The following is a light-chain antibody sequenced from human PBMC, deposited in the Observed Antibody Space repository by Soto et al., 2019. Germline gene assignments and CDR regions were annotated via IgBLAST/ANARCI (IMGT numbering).Light chain of an antibody. J-gene: IGKJ4*01. CDR1: QSISNY. V-gene: IGKV1-39*01. Sequence: DLQMTQSPSSLSASVGDRVTITCRASQSISNYLNWYQQKPGKAPKLLIYATSSLQSGVPSRFSGSGSGTDFTLTISSLQPEDFAAYYCQQSHSTPLTFGEGTKVEIK. CDR3: QQSHSTPLT. CDR2: ATS.